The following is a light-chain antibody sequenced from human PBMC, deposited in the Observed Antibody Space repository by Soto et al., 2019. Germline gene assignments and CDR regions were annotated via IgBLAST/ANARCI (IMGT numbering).Light chain of an antibody. V-gene: IGKV1-9*01. Sequence: DIQLTQSPSCLSASVGVRVTLTCRASQVIARYLAWYQQKPGQAPKLLIYAASTLQSGVPARFSGSGFGTEFTLTISSLQPEDFATYYCQPLNIYPFTFGGGTKVEIK. CDR2: AAS. CDR1: QVIARY. J-gene: IGKJ4*01. CDR3: QPLNIYPFT.